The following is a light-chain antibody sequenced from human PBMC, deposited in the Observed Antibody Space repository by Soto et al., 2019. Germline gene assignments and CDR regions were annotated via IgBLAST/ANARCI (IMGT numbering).Light chain of an antibody. CDR3: QQSYSTPPT. CDR1: QYISNY. CDR2: TAS. Sequence: DIKMTQSPSSLSASVGDRVTITCRASQYISNYFNWYQQKSGTAPKLLIHTASTLQSGVPSRFSGRGSGPDITLTISSVQPDDFAIYFCQQSYSTPPTFGQGTTLEIK. J-gene: IGKJ2*01. V-gene: IGKV1-39*01.